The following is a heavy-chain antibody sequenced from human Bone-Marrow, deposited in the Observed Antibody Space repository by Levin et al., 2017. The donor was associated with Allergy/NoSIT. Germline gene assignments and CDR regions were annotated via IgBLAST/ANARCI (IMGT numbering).Heavy chain of an antibody. Sequence: GGSLRLSCAASGFTFRLYGMNWVRQAPGKGLEWVSAITGTGGHTYYADSVKGRLTISRDNSKNTVYLNMNNLRVEDTAVYYCAKGKSPVATRAMDVWGQGTTVTVSS. D-gene: IGHD5-12*01. CDR2: ITGTGGHT. CDR3: AKGKSPVATRAMDV. V-gene: IGHV3-23*01. CDR1: GFTFRLYG. J-gene: IGHJ6*02.